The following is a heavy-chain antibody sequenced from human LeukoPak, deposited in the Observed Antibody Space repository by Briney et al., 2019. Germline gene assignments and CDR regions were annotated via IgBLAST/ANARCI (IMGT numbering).Heavy chain of an antibody. CDR1: GFTFDYCT. CDR3: AKGRRRGYAYGTIDS. D-gene: IGHD5-18*01. Sequence: GGSLRLSCAASGFTFDYCTMYWVRQSPGKGLEWVSLISLDGNNAYYADSVRGRFTISRDNSKNFLYLQMNSLTSEDTALYYCAKGRRRGYAYGTIDSWGQGTLVTVSS. J-gene: IGHJ4*02. CDR2: ISLDGNNA. V-gene: IGHV3-43*01.